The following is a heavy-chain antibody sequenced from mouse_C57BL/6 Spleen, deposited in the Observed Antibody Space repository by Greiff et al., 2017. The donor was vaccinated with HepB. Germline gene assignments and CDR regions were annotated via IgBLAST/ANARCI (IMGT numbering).Heavy chain of an antibody. CDR1: GFTFSSYA. CDR3: ASPFYYGSSLPYFDV. Sequence: EVHLVESGGGLVKPGGSLKLSCAASGFTFSSYAMSWVRQTPEKRLEWVATISDGGSYTYYPDNVKGRFTISRDNAKNNLYLQMSHLKSEDTAMYYCASPFYYGSSLPYFDVWGTGTTVTVSS. CDR2: ISDGGSYT. V-gene: IGHV5-4*01. D-gene: IGHD1-1*01. J-gene: IGHJ1*03.